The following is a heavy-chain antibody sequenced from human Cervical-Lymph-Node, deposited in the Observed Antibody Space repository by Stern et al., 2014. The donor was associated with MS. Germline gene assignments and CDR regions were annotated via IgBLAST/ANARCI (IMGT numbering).Heavy chain of an antibody. Sequence: QLVESGAEVKKPGASVKVSCKASGYTFTDYYMHWVRQAPGQGLEWMGWINPRSGATKYAQKFQGRVTMTGDTSISTAYMDLSGLISDDTAVYFCARDWGYCASTSCACDIWGQGTVVTVSS. CDR1: GYTFTDYY. V-gene: IGHV1-2*02. CDR3: ARDWGYCASTSCACDI. D-gene: IGHD2-2*01. CDR2: INPRSGAT. J-gene: IGHJ3*02.